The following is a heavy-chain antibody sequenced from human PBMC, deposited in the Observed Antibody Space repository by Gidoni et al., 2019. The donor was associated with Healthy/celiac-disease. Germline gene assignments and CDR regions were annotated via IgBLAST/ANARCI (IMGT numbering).Heavy chain of an antibody. CDR3: TAFSPPYYDYVWGDAFDI. Sequence: EVQLVESGGGLVKPGGSLRLSCAASGFTFSNAWMSWVRQAPGKGLEWVGRIKSKTDGGTTDYAAPVKGRFTISRDDSKNTLYLQMNSLKTEDTAVYYCTAFSPPYYDYVWGDAFDIWGQGTMVTVSS. CDR2: IKSKTDGGTT. D-gene: IGHD3-16*01. V-gene: IGHV3-15*01. J-gene: IGHJ3*02. CDR1: GFTFSNAW.